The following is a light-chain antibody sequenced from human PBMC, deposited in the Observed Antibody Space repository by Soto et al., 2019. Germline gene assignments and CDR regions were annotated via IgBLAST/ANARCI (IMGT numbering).Light chain of an antibody. J-gene: IGLJ2*01. CDR1: SSDVGAYNY. CDR3: TSYTSISTLHVV. CDR2: EVS. Sequence: QSALTQPASVSGSPGQSITFSCTGTSSDVGAYNYVSWYQQHPGKAPKLIIFEVSNWPSGVSNRFSGSKSGNTASLTISGLQAEDEADYYCTSYTSISTLHVVFGGGTKVTVL. V-gene: IGLV2-14*01.